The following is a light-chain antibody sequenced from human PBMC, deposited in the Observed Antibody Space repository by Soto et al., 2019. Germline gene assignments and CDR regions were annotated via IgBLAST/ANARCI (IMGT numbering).Light chain of an antibody. Sequence: DSQMTQSPSSLSPSGGDRVAITCRASQSISSWLAWYQQKPGKAPKLLIYDASSLDSGVPSRFSGSGSGTEFTLTISSLQPDDFATYYCQQYNSYSTFGQGTKVDTK. CDR1: QSISSW. J-gene: IGKJ1*01. CDR3: QQYNSYST. CDR2: DAS. V-gene: IGKV1-5*01.